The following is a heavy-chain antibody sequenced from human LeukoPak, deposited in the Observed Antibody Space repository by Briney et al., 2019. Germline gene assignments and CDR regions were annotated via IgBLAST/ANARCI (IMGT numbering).Heavy chain of an antibody. CDR3: ARDLYRIVVVPHYFDY. CDR1: GFTFSSYE. J-gene: IGHJ4*02. D-gene: IGHD3-22*01. V-gene: IGHV3-7*01. CDR2: IKKDGSEK. Sequence: PGGSLRLSCAASGFTFSSYEMSWVRQAPGKGLEWVANIKKDGSEKYYVDSVKGRFTISRDNAKNSLYLQMKSLRAEDTAVYYCARDLYRIVVVPHYFDYWGQGTLVTVSS.